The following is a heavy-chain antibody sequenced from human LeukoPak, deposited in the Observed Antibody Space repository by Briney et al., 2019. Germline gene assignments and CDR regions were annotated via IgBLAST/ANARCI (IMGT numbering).Heavy chain of an antibody. J-gene: IGHJ3*02. V-gene: IGHV3-21*01. CDR2: ISGSSYYI. Sequence: GGSLRLSCAASGFTFSSYSMNWVRQAPGKGLEWVSSISGSSYYIYYADSVKGRFTISRDNAKNSLYLQMNSLRAEDTAVYHCARDRIVYSDEDAFDIWGQGTMVTVSS. D-gene: IGHD2-15*01. CDR3: ARDRIVYSDEDAFDI. CDR1: GFTFSSYS.